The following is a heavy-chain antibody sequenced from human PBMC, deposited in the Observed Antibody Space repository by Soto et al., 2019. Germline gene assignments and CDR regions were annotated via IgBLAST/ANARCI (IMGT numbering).Heavy chain of an antibody. CDR1: GYSFSNYW. CDR3: ARRGYYGSGSYNSRNALDI. CDR2: IYPGDSTT. J-gene: IGHJ3*02. Sequence: EVQLVQSGAEVKKPGESLKIPCKGSGYSFSNYWIGWVRQMPGKGLKWMGIIYPGDSTTRYSPSFQGQVTISADKSISTAYLQWSSLKASDTAMYYCARRGYYGSGSYNSRNALDIWGQGTMVTVSS. V-gene: IGHV5-51*03. D-gene: IGHD3-10*01.